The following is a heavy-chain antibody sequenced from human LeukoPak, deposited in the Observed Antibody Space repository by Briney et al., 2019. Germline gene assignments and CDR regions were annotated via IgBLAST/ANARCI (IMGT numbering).Heavy chain of an antibody. CDR3: ARDLTGDQFFDP. CDR1: GGSISSGDYY. CDR2: IYYSGST. D-gene: IGHD7-27*01. V-gene: IGHV4-30-4*01. Sequence: MTSQTLSLTCTVSGGSISSGDYYWSWIRQPPGKGLEWIGYIYYSGSTYYNPSLKSRVTISVDTSKNQFSLKLCSVTAADTAVYYCARDLTGDQFFDPWGQGTLVTVSS. J-gene: IGHJ5*02.